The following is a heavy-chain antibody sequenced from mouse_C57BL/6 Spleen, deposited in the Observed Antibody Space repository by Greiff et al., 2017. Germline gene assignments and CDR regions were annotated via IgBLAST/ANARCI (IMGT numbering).Heavy chain of an antibody. Sequence: VQLKESGPELVKPGASVKISCKASGYSFTDYNMNWVKQSNGKSLEWIGVINPNYGTTSYNQKFKGKATLTVDQSSSTAYMQLNSLTSEDSAVYYCARKGYYDFFYAMDYWGQGTSVTVSS. D-gene: IGHD2-4*01. CDR3: ARKGYYDFFYAMDY. J-gene: IGHJ4*01. V-gene: IGHV1-39*01. CDR1: GYSFTDYN. CDR2: INPNYGTT.